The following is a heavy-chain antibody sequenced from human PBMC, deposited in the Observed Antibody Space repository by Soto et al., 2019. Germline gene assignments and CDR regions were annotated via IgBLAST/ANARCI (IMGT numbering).Heavy chain of an antibody. D-gene: IGHD3-22*01. CDR2: IIPIFGTA. V-gene: IGHV1-69*01. J-gene: IGHJ3*02. CDR3: ARSRVTYYYDRSAFDI. Sequence: QVQLVQSGAEVKKPGSSVKVSCKASGGTFSSYAISWVRQAPGQGLEWMGEIIPIFGTANYAQKFQGRVTITADESTSTAYMELSSLRSEDTAVYYCARSRVTYYYDRSAFDIWGQGTMVTVSS. CDR1: GGTFSSYA.